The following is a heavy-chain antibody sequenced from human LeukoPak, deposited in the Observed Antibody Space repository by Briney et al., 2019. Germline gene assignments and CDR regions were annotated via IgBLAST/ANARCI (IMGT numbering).Heavy chain of an antibody. D-gene: IGHD2-15*01. CDR2: IYYSGST. J-gene: IGHJ5*02. V-gene: IGHV4-59*12. CDR1: GGSISTYY. Sequence: SETLSLTCTVSGGSISTYYWSWIRQPPGKGLEWIGYIYYSGSTNYDPSLKSRVTISVDTSKNQFSLKLSSVTAADTAVYYCVTEPGYCTGGRCYGGWFDPWGQGILVTVSS. CDR3: VTEPGYCTGGRCYGGWFDP.